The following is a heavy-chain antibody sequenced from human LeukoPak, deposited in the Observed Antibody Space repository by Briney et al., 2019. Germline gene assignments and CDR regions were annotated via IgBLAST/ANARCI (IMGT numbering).Heavy chain of an antibody. CDR2: IYYSGST. CDR3: ARESDFWSGYYYDAFDF. D-gene: IGHD3-3*01. V-gene: IGHV4-59*01. Sequence: SETLSLTCTVSGGSISSYYWSWIRQPPGKGLEWIGYIYYSGSTNYNPSLKSRVTISVDTSKNQFSLKLSSVTAADTAVYYCARESDFWSGYYYDAFDFWGQGTMVTVSS. J-gene: IGHJ3*01. CDR1: GGSISSYY.